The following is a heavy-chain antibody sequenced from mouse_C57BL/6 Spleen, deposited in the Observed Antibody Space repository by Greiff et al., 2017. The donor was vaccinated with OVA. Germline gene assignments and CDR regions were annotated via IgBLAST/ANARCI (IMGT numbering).Heavy chain of an antibody. V-gene: IGHV1-4*01. CDR1: GYTFTSYS. D-gene: IGHD3-3*01. J-gene: IGHJ2*01. CDR2: INPSSGYT. Sequence: VQLQESGAELARPGASVKMSCKASGYTFTSYSMNWVKQRPGQGLEWIGYINPSSGYTKYNQKFKDKATLTADKSSSTAYMQLSSLTSDDSAVYYCARARTGYYFDYWGQGTTLTVSS. CDR3: ARARTGYYFDY.